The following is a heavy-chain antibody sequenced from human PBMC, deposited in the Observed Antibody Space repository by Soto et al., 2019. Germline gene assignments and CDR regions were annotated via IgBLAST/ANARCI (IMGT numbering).Heavy chain of an antibody. V-gene: IGHV1-69*01. CDR3: AMIEYSSGSDY. CDR1: GVTFSSFP. D-gene: IGHD6-19*01. Sequence: QAQLVQSGAEVKKPGSSVKVSCKASGVTFSSFPIAWVRQAPGQGLEWVGGIIPIFGTTKYAQNFRDRVTISADESTITAYMELSSLRFEDTAVYYCAMIEYSSGSDYWGQGTLVTVSS. J-gene: IGHJ4*02. CDR2: IIPIFGTT.